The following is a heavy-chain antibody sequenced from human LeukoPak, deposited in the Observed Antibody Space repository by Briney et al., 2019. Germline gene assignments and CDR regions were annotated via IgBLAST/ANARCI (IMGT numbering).Heavy chain of an antibody. CDR2: ISDSGTRT. J-gene: IGHJ4*02. D-gene: IGHD2-21*02. CDR3: AKQDIVVVTAIIFFDY. CDR1: GFTFSTYA. Sequence: GGFLRLSCAASGFTFSTYAMSWVRQAPGKGLEWVSAISDSGTRTFYADSVKGRFTTSRDNSKNTLYLHMNSLTVEDTAVYYCAKQDIVVVTAIIFFDYWGRGTLVTVSS. V-gene: IGHV3-23*01.